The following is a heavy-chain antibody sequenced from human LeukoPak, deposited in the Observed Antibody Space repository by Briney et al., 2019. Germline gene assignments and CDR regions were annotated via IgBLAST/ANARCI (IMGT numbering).Heavy chain of an antibody. CDR1: GDSIRGYF. CDR2: IYYSGST. J-gene: IGHJ5*02. V-gene: IGHV4-59*01. Sequence: PSETLSLTCTVSGDSIRGYFWSWIRQPPGRGLERIGYIYYSGSTNYNPSLRSRVTISVDTSKNQFSLKLSSVTAADTAVYYCARHHGDYGWLDPWGQGTLVTVSS. D-gene: IGHD4-17*01. CDR3: ARHHGDYGWLDP.